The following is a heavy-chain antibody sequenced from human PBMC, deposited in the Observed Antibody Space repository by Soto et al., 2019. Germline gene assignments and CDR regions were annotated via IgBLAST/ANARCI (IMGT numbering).Heavy chain of an antibody. D-gene: IGHD6-13*01. CDR3: AREAAAGTLDY. CDR1: GYTFTSYA. CDR2: ISAYNGNT. J-gene: IGHJ4*02. Sequence: ASVKVSCKASGYTFTSYAMQWVRQAPGQGLEWMGWISAYNGNTNYAQKLQGRVTMTTDTSTSTAYMELRSLRSDDTAVYYCAREAAAGTLDYWGQGTLVTVSS. V-gene: IGHV1-18*01.